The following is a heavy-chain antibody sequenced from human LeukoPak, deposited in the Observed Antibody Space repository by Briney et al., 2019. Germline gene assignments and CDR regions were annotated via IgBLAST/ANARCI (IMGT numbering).Heavy chain of an antibody. J-gene: IGHJ4*02. CDR1: GYSFTSYW. CDR2: IYPGDSDI. CDR3: ARLLGSGRVDY. D-gene: IGHD3-10*01. Sequence: GESLRISCKGSGYSFTSYWISWVRQMPGKGLEWMGMIYPGDSDIRYSPSFQGQVSISADKSISTAYMQWSSLRASDTAMYYCARLLGSGRVDYWGQGTLVTVSS. V-gene: IGHV5-51*01.